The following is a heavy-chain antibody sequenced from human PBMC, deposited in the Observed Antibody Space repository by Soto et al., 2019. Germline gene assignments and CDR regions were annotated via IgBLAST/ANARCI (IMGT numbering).Heavy chain of an antibody. CDR1: GFTFSSYG. Sequence: EVQLLESGGGLVKPGGSLRLSCAASGFTFSSYGMTWVRQAPGKGLEWVSFSSATGAGTYYADSVKGRFTISRDNSKNTLYLQMTRLRADDTAVYYCAKDRRAGGNYGFDSDFWGQGALVIVSS. CDR2: SSATGAGT. V-gene: IGHV3-23*01. D-gene: IGHD1-7*01. J-gene: IGHJ4*02. CDR3: AKDRRAGGNYGFDSDF.